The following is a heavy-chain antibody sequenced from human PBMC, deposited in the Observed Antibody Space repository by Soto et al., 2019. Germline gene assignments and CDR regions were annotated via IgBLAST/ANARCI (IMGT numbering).Heavy chain of an antibody. CDR1: GFTFSSYS. Sequence: GGSLRLSCAASGFTFSSYSVNWVRQAPGKGLEWVSYISSSSSTIYYADSVKGRFTISRDNAKNSLYLQMNSLRDEDTAVYYCARESDYYYGMDVWGQGTTVTVSS. CDR3: ARESDYYYGMDV. V-gene: IGHV3-48*02. CDR2: ISSSSSTI. J-gene: IGHJ6*02.